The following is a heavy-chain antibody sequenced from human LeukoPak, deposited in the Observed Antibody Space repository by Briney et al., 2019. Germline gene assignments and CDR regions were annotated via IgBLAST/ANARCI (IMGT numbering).Heavy chain of an antibody. CDR2: MYYSGST. CDR3: ASTDRITIFGVVSD. V-gene: IGHV4-38-2*02. J-gene: IGHJ4*02. Sequence: SETLSLTCTVSGYSISSGYDWGWIRQPPGKGLEWIGSMYYSGSTHYNPSLKSRVSISVDTSKNHFSLKLSSVTAADTAVYYCASTDRITIFGVVSDWGQGTLVTVSS. D-gene: IGHD3-3*01. CDR1: GYSISSGYD.